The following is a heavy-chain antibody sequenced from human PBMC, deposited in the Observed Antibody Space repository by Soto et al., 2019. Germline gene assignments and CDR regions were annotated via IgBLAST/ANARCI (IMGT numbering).Heavy chain of an antibody. CDR2: TYYRSKWYN. CDR3: ARDHSRVVAAAGTDYYYYYGMDV. V-gene: IGHV6-1*01. CDR1: GDSVSSNSAA. Sequence: SETLSLTCAISGDSVSSNSAAWNWIRQSPSRGLEWLGRTYYRSKWYNDYAVSVKSRITINPDTSKNQFSLQLNSVTPEDTAVYYCARDHSRVVAAAGTDYYYYYGMDVWGQGTTVTV. J-gene: IGHJ6*02. D-gene: IGHD6-13*01.